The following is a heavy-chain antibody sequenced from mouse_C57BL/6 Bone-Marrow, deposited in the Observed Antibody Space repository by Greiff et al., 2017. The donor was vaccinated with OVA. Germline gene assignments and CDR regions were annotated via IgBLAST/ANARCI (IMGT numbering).Heavy chain of an antibody. V-gene: IGHV8-9*01. CDR1: VFSLSTFGMG. CDR2: IYWDEDK. J-gene: IGHJ2*01. D-gene: IGHD2-3*01. Sequence: QVTLKESGPGILQPSQTLSLTCSFSVFSLSTFGMGVSWIRQPSGKGLEWLAHIYWDEDKHYKPSLKSRLTISKDTSNNQVFLKITTVDTADTATYYSARDLSYYFDYWGQGTTLTVSS. CDR3: ARDLSYYFDY.